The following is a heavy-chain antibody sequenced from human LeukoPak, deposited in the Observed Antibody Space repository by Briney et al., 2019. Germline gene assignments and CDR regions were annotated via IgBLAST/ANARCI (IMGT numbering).Heavy chain of an antibody. Sequence: GGSLRLSCAASGFTFSSYAMSWVRQAPGKGLEWVSDTNWNGGSTGYAASVKGRFIISRDNVKNSLFLQMNSLRAEDTAFYYCARVGFGGNSFDSWGQGTLLTVSS. CDR2: TNWNGGST. D-gene: IGHD4-23*01. J-gene: IGHJ4*02. CDR1: GFTFSSYA. V-gene: IGHV3-20*04. CDR3: ARVGFGGNSFDS.